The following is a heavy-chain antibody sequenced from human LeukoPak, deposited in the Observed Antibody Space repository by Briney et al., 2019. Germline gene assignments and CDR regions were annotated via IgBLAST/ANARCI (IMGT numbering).Heavy chain of an antibody. CDR1: GFTFDDYA. CDR2: ISWNSGSI. CDR3: AKGRRAVAGSSDY. J-gene: IGHJ4*02. V-gene: IGHV3-9*01. Sequence: GGSLRLSCAASGFTFDDYAMHWVRQAPGKGLEWVSGISWNSGSIGYADSVKGRFTISRDSAKNSLYLQMNSLRAEDTALYYCAKGRRAVAGSSDYWGQGTLVTVSS. D-gene: IGHD6-19*01.